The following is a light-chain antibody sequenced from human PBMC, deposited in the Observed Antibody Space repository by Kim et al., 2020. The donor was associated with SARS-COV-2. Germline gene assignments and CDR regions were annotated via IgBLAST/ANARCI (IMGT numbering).Light chain of an antibody. CDR2: DAS. Sequence: EIVMTQSPDTLSVSPGERATLSCRASQSVSSNLAWYQQKPGQPPRFLMYDASTRATGIPARFSGSGSETEFTLTVTSLQSEDFGVYYCQQYHDWPWTFGQGTKVDIK. CDR3: QQYHDWPWT. CDR1: QSVSSN. V-gene: IGKV3-15*01. J-gene: IGKJ1*01.